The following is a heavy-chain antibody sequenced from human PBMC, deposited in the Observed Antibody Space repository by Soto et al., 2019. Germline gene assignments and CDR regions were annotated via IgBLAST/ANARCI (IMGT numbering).Heavy chain of an antibody. V-gene: IGHV3-21*01. CDR1: GFTFSSYS. Sequence: PGGSLRLSCAASGFTFSSYSMNWVRQAPGKGLEWVSSISSSSSYIYYADSVKGRFTISRDNAKNSLYLQMNSLRAEDTAVYYCARVIAVATTTGDYWGQGTLVTVSS. CDR2: ISSSSSYI. CDR3: ARVIAVATTTGDY. D-gene: IGHD6-19*01. J-gene: IGHJ4*02.